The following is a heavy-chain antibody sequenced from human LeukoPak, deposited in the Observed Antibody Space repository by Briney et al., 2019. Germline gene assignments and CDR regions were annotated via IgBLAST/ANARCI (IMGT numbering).Heavy chain of an antibody. CDR3: AGVDGGYYDSSGYFH. CDR2: IYYSGST. V-gene: IGHV4-59*01. Sequence: SETLSLTCTVSGGSISSYYWSWIRQPPGKGLEWIGYIYYSGSTNYNPSLKSRVTISVDTSKNQFSLKLSSVTAADTAVYYCAGVDGGYYDSSGYFHWGQGTLVTVSS. J-gene: IGHJ4*02. D-gene: IGHD3-22*01. CDR1: GGSISSYY.